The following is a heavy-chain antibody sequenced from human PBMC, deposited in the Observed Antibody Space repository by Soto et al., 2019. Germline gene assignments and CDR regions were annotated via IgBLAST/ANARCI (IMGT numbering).Heavy chain of an antibody. V-gene: IGHV4-59*01. Sequence: SETLSLTCTVSGGSISSYYWSWIRQPPGKGLEWIGYIYYSGSTNYNPSLKSRVTISVDTSKNQFSLKLSSVTAADTAVYYCAREGMDIHYDYLEEGHVLTNWFDPWGQGTLVTVSS. CDR2: IYYSGST. CDR3: AREGMDIHYDYLEEGHVLTNWFDP. J-gene: IGHJ5*02. CDR1: GGSISSYY. D-gene: IGHD3-16*01.